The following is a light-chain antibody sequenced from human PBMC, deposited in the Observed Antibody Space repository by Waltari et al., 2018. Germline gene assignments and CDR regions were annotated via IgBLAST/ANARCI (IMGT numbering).Light chain of an antibody. Sequence: QTVVTQEPSLYVSPGGTVTLTCGLTSGSVLTSDYPSWYPQTPGQAPRTLIYNTDSRSSVVPARFSRSILGCKAALPPAGAQADDESVYYCFLYRNGGMWVFGGGTKLTGL. CDR2: NTD. CDR3: FLYRNGGMWV. V-gene: IGLV8-61*01. CDR1: SGSVLTSDY. J-gene: IGLJ3*02.